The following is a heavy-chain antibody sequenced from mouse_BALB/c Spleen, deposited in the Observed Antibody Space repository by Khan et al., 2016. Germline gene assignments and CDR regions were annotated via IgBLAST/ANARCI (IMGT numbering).Heavy chain of an antibody. CDR2: INSNGGRT. D-gene: IGHD1-3*01. Sequence: EVELVESGGGLVQPGKSLKLSCAASGFTFSSYGMSWVRQTPDKRLELVATINSNGGRTYYPDNAKGRFTISRDNAKNTLYQQMSSLKAEDTAMYFCAGVNNYESPYFDYWGQGTTLTASS. CDR3: AGVNNYESPYFDY. V-gene: IGHV5-6-3*01. J-gene: IGHJ2*01. CDR1: GFTFSSYG.